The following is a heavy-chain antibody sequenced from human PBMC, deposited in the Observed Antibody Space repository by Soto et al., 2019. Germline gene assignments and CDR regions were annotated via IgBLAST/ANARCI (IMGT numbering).Heavy chain of an antibody. CDR2: IYWDDDK. Sequence: QITLKESGPTLVKPTQTLTLTCTFSGFSLSTSGVGVGWIRQPPGKALEWLALIYWDDDKRYSPSLKSRLTITKDTSKTQVVLTMTNMDPVDTATYYCALLGYSSSWYLSYFDYWGQGTLVTVSA. CDR1: GFSLSTSGVG. J-gene: IGHJ4*02. CDR3: ALLGYSSSWYLSYFDY. D-gene: IGHD6-13*01. V-gene: IGHV2-5*02.